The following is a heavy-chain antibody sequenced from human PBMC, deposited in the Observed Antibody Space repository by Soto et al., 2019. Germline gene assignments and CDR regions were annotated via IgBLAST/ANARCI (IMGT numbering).Heavy chain of an antibody. J-gene: IGHJ5*02. D-gene: IGHD5-12*01. V-gene: IGHV3-7*01. Sequence: GGSLRLSCAASGFTFSSYWMSWVRQAPGKGLEWVANIKQDGSEKYYVDSVKGRFTISRDNAKNSLYLQMNSLRAEDTAVYYCARGIGVTTSRVKRPWYWFDPWGQGTLVTVSS. CDR3: ARGIGVTTSRVKRPWYWFDP. CDR1: GFTFSSYW. CDR2: IKQDGSEK.